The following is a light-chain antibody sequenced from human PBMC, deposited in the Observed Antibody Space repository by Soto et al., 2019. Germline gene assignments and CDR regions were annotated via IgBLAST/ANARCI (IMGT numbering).Light chain of an antibody. V-gene: IGKV3-20*01. CDR1: QSVANF. Sequence: EIVLTQSPATLSFSPGERATRSCRASQSVANFLAWYQQKPGQAPRLLIYGASNRATGIPDRFSGSGSGTDFTLTISRLEPEDFAVYYCQQYGSSGTFGQGTKVDIK. CDR3: QQYGSSGT. CDR2: GAS. J-gene: IGKJ1*01.